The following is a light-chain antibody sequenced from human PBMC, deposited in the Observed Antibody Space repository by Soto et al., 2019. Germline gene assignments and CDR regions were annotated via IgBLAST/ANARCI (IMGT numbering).Light chain of an antibody. CDR2: DAS. V-gene: IGKV3-20*01. Sequence: EIVLPQSHGTLSLSPGVCSALSCRASQSVSSSSLAWYQQNRGQASRLLIHDASSRATGIPDRFSGSGSGTDFTLTISRLEPEEFAVYYCQEYGSSPKTVGYGTKVDIK. CDR3: QEYGSSPKT. J-gene: IGKJ1*01. CDR1: QSVSSSS.